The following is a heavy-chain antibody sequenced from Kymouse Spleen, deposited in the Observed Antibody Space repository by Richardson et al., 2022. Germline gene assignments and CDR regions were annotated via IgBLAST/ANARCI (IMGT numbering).Heavy chain of an antibody. CDR1: GFTFSSYS. CDR2: ISSSSSYI. CDR3: ARDPDSSSWSHYYYYYGMDV. D-gene: IGHD6-13*01. V-gene: IGHV3-21*03. J-gene: IGHJ6*02. Sequence: EVQLVESGGGLVKPGGSLRLSCAASGFTFSSYSMNWVRQAPGKGLEWVSSISSSSSYIYYADSVKGRFTISRDNAKNSLYLQMNSLRAEDTAVYYCARDPDSSSWSHYYYYYGMDVWGQGTTVTVSS.